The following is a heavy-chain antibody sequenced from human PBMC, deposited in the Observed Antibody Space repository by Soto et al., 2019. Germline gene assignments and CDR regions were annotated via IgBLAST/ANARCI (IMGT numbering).Heavy chain of an antibody. V-gene: IGHV4-4*01. D-gene: IGHD6-13*01. CDR1: GGSITSTNW. Sequence: QVQLQESGPGLVKPSGTLSLTCAVSGGSITSTNWWSWVRQPPGKGLEWIGEIYHSGTTNYNPSLKRXXTXSXXNSKNQFPLKIPSVTAADTAVYCCARDRGIAAAGSWGQGSLVTVSS. CDR3: ARDRGIAAAGS. CDR2: IYHSGTT. J-gene: IGHJ5*02.